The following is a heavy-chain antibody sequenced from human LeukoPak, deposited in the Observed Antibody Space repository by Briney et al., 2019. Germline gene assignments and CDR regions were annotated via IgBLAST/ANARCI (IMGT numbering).Heavy chain of an antibody. V-gene: IGHV4-30-2*01. CDR3: ARLVVITRTVDY. D-gene: IGHD3-22*01. CDR1: GGSTSSGGYS. J-gene: IGHJ4*02. CDR2: IYHSGST. Sequence: SETLSLTCAVSGGSTSSGGYSWSWIRQPPGKGLEWIGYIYHSGSTYYNPSLKSRVTISVDRSKNQFSLKLSSVTAADTAVYYCARLVVITRTVDYWGQGTLVTVSS.